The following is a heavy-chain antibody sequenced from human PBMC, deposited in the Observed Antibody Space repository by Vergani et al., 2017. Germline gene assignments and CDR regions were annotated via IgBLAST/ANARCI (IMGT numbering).Heavy chain of an antibody. Sequence: EVQLVESGGGLVQPGGSLRLSCAASGFTFSSYSMNWVRQAPGKGLEWVSYISSSSSTIYYADSVKGRFTISRDNAKNSLYLQMNSLRAEDTAVYYCARDRAKGSRGWDDGYWGQGTLVTVSS. V-gene: IGHV3-48*01. CDR3: ARDRAKGSRGWDDGY. J-gene: IGHJ4*02. CDR2: ISSSSSTI. D-gene: IGHD6-19*01. CDR1: GFTFSSYS.